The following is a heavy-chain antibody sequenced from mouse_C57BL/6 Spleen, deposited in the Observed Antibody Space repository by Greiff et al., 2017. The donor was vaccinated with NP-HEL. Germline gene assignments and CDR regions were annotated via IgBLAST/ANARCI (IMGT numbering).Heavy chain of an antibody. V-gene: IGHV1-53*01. CDR3: ARLYYGSSPFAY. J-gene: IGHJ3*01. D-gene: IGHD1-1*01. CDR2: INPSNGGT. CDR1: GYTFTSYW. Sequence: VKLQQSGTELVKPGASVKLSCKASGYTFTSYWMHWVKQRPGQGLEWIGNINPSNGGTNYNEKFKSKATLTVDKSSSTAYMQLSSLTSEDSAVYYCARLYYGSSPFAYWGQGTLVTVSA.